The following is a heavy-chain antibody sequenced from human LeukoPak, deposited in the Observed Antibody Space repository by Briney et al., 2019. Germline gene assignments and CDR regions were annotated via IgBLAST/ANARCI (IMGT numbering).Heavy chain of an antibody. Sequence: ASVKVSCKVSGYTPTELSMHWVRQAPGKGLEWMGGFDPEDGETIYAQKFQGRVTMTEDTSTDTAYMELSSLRSEDTAVYYCAREARYCSSTSCYRGAFDIWGQGTMVTVSS. V-gene: IGHV1-24*01. CDR1: GYTPTELS. CDR3: AREARYCSSTSCYRGAFDI. CDR2: FDPEDGET. J-gene: IGHJ3*02. D-gene: IGHD2-2*02.